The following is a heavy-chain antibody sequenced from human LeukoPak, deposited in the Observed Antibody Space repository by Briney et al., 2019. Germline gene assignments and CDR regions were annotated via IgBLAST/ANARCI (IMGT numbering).Heavy chain of an antibody. CDR1: GGSISSSSYY. J-gene: IGHJ6*03. D-gene: IGHD3-10*01. CDR2: LYYSGST. CDR3: ARVYYYGSGSYYSHYYMDV. V-gene: IGHV4-39*07. Sequence: PSETLSLTCTVSGGSISSSSYYWGWIRQPPGKGLEWIGNLYYSGSTYYNPSLKSRVTMSVDTSKNQFSLKLSSATAADTAVYYCARVYYYGSGSYYSHYYMDVWGKGTTVTVSS.